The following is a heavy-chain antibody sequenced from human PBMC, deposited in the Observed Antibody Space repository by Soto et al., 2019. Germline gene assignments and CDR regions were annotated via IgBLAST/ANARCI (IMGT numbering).Heavy chain of an antibody. J-gene: IGHJ4*02. CDR3: TRSGPGSDH. CDR1: GFIFSTFW. D-gene: IGHD5-12*01. CDR2: INEDGSEK. Sequence: VQLVESGGGLVQPGGSLRLSCSDSGFIFSTFWMNWVREAPGKGLEWVANINEDGSEKYYVDSVKGRFTISRDNAKNSLYLQMNSLRVEDSAVYYCTRSGPGSDHWGQGSLVTVSS. V-gene: IGHV3-7*04.